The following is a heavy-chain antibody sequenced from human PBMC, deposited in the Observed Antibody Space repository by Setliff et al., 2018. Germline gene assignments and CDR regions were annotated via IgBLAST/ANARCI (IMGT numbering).Heavy chain of an antibody. V-gene: IGHV3-15*07. D-gene: IGHD2-2*01. CDR2: IKSKTDGGSI. J-gene: IGHJ3*02. CDR3: TTDRAGCYGTTCFNAFEI. Sequence: GGSLRLSCAVSGFTFSYAWMHWVRQAPGKGLEWVGRIKSKTDGGSIEYAAPVKDRFTISRDDSKATLYLYMDSLKTEDTAVYYCTTDRAGCYGTTCFNAFEIWGHGTMVTVSS. CDR1: GFTFSYAW.